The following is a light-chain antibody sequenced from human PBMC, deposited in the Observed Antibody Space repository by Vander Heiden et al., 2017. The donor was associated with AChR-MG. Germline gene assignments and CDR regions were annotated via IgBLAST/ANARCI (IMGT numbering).Light chain of an antibody. CDR2: LIS. J-gene: IGKJ1*01. Sequence: DIVMTQSPLSLPVTPGEPASISCRSSQSLLHRNGHNFLEWYLQKPGQPPQPLIYLISNRSSGVPDRLRRTGSGTAFTLKISRVEAEDVGVYYCRQALQTPRTFGQGTKAKIK. CDR3: RQALQTPRT. V-gene: IGKV2-28*01. CDR1: QSLLHRNGHNF.